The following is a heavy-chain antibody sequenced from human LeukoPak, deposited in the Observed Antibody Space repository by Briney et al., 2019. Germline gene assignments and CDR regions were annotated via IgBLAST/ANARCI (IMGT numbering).Heavy chain of an antibody. CDR3: AKDRGLWELPLDFDY. CDR1: GFTFSSYA. CDR2: ISGSGGST. D-gene: IGHD1-26*01. J-gene: IGHJ4*02. Sequence: GGSLRLSCAASGFTFSSYAMSWVRQAPGKGLEWVSAISGSGGSTYYADSVKGRFTISRDNSKNTLYLQMNSLRAEDTAVYYCAKDRGLWELPLDFDYWGQGTLVTVSS. V-gene: IGHV3-23*01.